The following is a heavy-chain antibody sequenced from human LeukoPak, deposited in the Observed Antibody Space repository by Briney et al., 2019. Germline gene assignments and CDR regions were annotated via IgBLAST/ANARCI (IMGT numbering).Heavy chain of an antibody. Sequence: SETLSLTCTVSGGSISSGGYYWTWIRQHPGKGLEWIGYIYYSGTTYYNPSLESRVTISVDTSKNQFSLKLSSVTAADTAVYYCVRNGNDYSYFDYWGQGTLVTVSS. CDR2: IYYSGTT. V-gene: IGHV4-31*03. CDR1: GGSISSGGYY. CDR3: VRNGNDYSYFDY. J-gene: IGHJ4*02. D-gene: IGHD2-8*01.